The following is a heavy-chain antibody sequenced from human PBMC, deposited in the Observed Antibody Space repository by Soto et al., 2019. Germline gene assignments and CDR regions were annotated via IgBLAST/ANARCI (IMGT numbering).Heavy chain of an antibody. CDR2: IYFDGITT. CDR1: GFTFNTHW. Sequence: LILSPTASGFTFNTHWMHWVRQAPGKGLVWVSRIYFDGITTNYADSVKGRLTVSRDNAKNTVYLHVNTLRDEDTAVYYCARGGAMGVDYWCQGTLVTVSA. V-gene: IGHV3-74*01. J-gene: IGHJ4*02. CDR3: ARGGAMGVDY. D-gene: IGHD1-26*01.